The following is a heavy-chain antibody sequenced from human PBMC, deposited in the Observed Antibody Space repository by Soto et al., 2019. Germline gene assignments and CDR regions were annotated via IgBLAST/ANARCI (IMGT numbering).Heavy chain of an antibody. CDR3: VKFWMANSKRSPAYF. Sequence: GGAVRLSCAASGITFGSYAMSRVGKAQGTGLEWVSSISGSGGGTYYADSVKGRFTFSRDNSKNTLYQQMNSLRAEDTAVEYWVKFWMANSKRSPAYF. J-gene: IGHJ1*01. CDR2: ISGSGGGT. D-gene: IGHD3-3*01. V-gene: IGHV3-23*01. CDR1: GITFGSYA.